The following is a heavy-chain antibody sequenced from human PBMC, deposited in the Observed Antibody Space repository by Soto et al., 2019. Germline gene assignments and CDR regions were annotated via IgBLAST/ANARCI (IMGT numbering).Heavy chain of an antibody. V-gene: IGHV1-69*12. Sequence: QVQLVQSGAEVKEPGSSVNVSCKTSGGTFGNTAVTWVRQVPGQGLEWIGGIVPLFGTANYAQKFRGKVMITADESTSTAYMDLSRLRSYDTAIYYCARGGYSGYSFWSCPLGGGRFDPWGQGTLVTVSS. D-gene: IGHD3-22*01. CDR1: GGTFGNTA. CDR2: IVPLFGTA. J-gene: IGHJ5*02. CDR3: ARGGYSGYSFWSCPLGGGRFDP.